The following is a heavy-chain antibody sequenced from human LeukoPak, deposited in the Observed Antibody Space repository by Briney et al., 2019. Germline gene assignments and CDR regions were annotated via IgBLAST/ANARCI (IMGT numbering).Heavy chain of an antibody. Sequence: GGSLRLSCAASGFTFSSYSMNWVRQAPGKGLEWVSYISSSSSTIYYADSVKGRFTISRDNAKNSLYLQMNSLRAEDTAVYFCARCQYSSGWYDAFDIWGQGTVVTVSS. CDR2: ISSSSSTI. CDR3: ARCQYSSGWYDAFDI. J-gene: IGHJ3*02. V-gene: IGHV3-48*01. CDR1: GFTFSSYS. D-gene: IGHD6-19*01.